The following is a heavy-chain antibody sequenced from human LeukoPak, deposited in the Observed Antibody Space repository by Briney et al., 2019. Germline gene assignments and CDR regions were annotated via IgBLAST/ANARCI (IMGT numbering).Heavy chain of an antibody. Sequence: ASVKVSCKASGYTFTSYAMHWVRQAPGQRLEWMGWINAGNGNTKYSQKFQGRVTITRDTSASTAYMELSSLRSEDTAVYYCAREIHSGYNPGRYPFDYWGQGTLVTVSS. CDR1: GYTFTSYA. D-gene: IGHD5-12*01. CDR2: INAGNGNT. CDR3: AREIHSGYNPGRYPFDY. V-gene: IGHV1-3*01. J-gene: IGHJ4*02.